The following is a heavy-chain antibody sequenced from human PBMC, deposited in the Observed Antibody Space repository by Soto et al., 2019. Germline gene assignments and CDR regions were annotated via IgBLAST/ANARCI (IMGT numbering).Heavy chain of an antibody. Sequence: ASVKVSCKAPGYTFTSYGISWVRQAPGQGLEWMGWISAYNGNTNYSQKLQGRVTMTTDTSTSTAYMELRSLRSDDTAVYYCARVGEVLRYFDWLLPPRGFDPWGQGTLVTVSS. V-gene: IGHV1-18*01. CDR2: ISAYNGNT. D-gene: IGHD3-9*01. CDR1: GYTFTSYG. J-gene: IGHJ5*02. CDR3: ARVGEVLRYFDWLLPPRGFDP.